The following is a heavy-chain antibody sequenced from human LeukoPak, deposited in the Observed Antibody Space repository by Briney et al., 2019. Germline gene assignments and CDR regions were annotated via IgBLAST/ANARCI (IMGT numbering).Heavy chain of an antibody. CDR2: ISYDGSNK. Sequence: PGGSLRLSCAASGFTFSSYAMHWVRQAPGKGLEWVAVISYDGSNKYYADSVKGRFTISRDNSKNTLYLQMNSLRAEDTAVYYCARGISAGWFDPWGQGTLVTVSS. CDR3: ARGISAGWFDP. V-gene: IGHV3-30*04. J-gene: IGHJ5*02. CDR1: GFTFSSYA. D-gene: IGHD3-3*02.